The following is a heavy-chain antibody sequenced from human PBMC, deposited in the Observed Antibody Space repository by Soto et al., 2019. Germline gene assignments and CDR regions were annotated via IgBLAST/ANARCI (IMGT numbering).Heavy chain of an antibody. CDR1: GGSISSSSYY. V-gene: IGHV4-39*01. J-gene: IGHJ6*03. D-gene: IGHD2-2*02. CDR2: IYYSGST. CDR3: ARIPRDYYYYMDV. Sequence: QLQLQESGPGLVKPSETLSLTCTVSGGSISSSSYYWGWIRQPPGKGLEWIGSIYYSGSTYYNPSLKGRVTISVDTSKNQFSLKLSSVTAADTAVYYCARIPRDYYYYMDVWGKGTTVTVSS.